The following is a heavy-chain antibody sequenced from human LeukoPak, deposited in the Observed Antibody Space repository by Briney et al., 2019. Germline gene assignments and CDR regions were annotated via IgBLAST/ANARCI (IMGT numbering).Heavy chain of an antibody. Sequence: PGGSLRLSCAASGFTFSSYAMSWVRQAPGKGLEWVSAISGSGGSTYYADSVKGRFTISRDNSKNTLYLQMNSLRAEDTAVYYCAKLDGYSYGYPPGYWGQGTLVTVSS. J-gene: IGHJ4*02. CDR2: ISGSGGST. V-gene: IGHV3-23*01. CDR3: AKLDGYSYGYPPGY. D-gene: IGHD5-18*01. CDR1: GFTFSSYA.